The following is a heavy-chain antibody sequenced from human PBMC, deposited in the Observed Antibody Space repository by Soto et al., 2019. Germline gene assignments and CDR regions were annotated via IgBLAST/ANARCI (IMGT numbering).Heavy chain of an antibody. J-gene: IGHJ4*02. V-gene: IGHV3-30*18. CDR2: ISYDGSNK. CDR1: GFTFSRYG. CDR3: ANAYGDYVPFDY. Sequence: GGSLRLSCAGSGFTFSRYGMHWVRQAPGKGLEWVAVISYDGSNKYYAESVKGRFTISRDNSENTMYLQMNSLRGEDTAVYYCANAYGDYVPFDYWGQGTLVTV. D-gene: IGHD4-17*01.